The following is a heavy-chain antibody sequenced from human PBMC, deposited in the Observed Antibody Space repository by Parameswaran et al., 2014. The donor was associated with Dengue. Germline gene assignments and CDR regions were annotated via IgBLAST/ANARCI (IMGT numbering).Heavy chain of an antibody. D-gene: IGHD1-1*01. Sequence: RWIRQPPGKGLEWVSVIYSGGSTYYADSVKGRFTISRDNSKNTLYLQMNSLRAEDTAVYYCARALNPPGVPGFDYWGQGTLVTVSS. J-gene: IGHJ4*02. V-gene: IGHV3-66*01. CDR2: IYSGGST. CDR3: ARALNPPGVPGFDY.